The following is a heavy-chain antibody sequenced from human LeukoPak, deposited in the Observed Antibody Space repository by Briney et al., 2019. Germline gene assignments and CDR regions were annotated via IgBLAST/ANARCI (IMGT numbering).Heavy chain of an antibody. D-gene: IGHD6-19*01. Sequence: GGSLRLSCAASGFTFNSYAMSWVRQAPGKGLEWVSAISGSDGSTYYADSVKGRFTISRDNSKNTLYPQMNSLRAEDTAVYYCAKVFGIAVAATWFDYWGQGTLVTVSS. J-gene: IGHJ4*02. CDR3: AKVFGIAVAATWFDY. CDR1: GFTFNSYA. V-gene: IGHV3-23*01. CDR2: ISGSDGST.